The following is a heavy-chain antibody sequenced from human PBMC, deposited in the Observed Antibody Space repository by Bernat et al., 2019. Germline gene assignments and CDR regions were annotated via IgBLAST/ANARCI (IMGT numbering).Heavy chain of an antibody. V-gene: IGHV3-7*03. CDR3: TRHSGYYRLDH. Sequence: EVQLVESGGNLVQPGGSLRLSCAVSGFTFSDYWMTWVRQAPGKGLEWVATISTDKSAQHYVESVKGRFNISRDNADYSLYLQMNSQRAKDTAVYYCTRHSGYYRLDHWGQGALVTVSS. CDR2: ISTDKSAQ. CDR1: GFTFSDYW. D-gene: IGHD5-12*01. J-gene: IGHJ4*02.